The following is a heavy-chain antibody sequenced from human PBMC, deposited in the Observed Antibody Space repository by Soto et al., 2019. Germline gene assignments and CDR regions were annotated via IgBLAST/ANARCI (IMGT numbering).Heavy chain of an antibody. CDR2: ISSSSSYI. CDR3: VADCSSTSCYAFDI. CDR1: GFTFSSYS. J-gene: IGHJ3*02. D-gene: IGHD2-2*01. Sequence: EVQLVESGGGLVKPGGSLRLSCAASGFTFSSYSMNWVRQAPGKGLEWASSISSSSSYIYYADSVKGRFTISRDNAKNSLYLQMNSLRAEDTAVYYCVADCSSTSCYAFDIWGQGTMVTVSS. V-gene: IGHV3-21*01.